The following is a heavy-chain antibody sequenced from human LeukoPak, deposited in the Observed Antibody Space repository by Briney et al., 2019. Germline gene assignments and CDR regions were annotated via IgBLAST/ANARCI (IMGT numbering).Heavy chain of an antibody. CDR2: IKQDGSEE. V-gene: IGHV3-7*03. CDR1: GFTFSSYW. CDR3: ARVQLGGSWFFDL. J-gene: IGHJ2*01. Sequence: GGSLRLSCAASGFTFSSYWTSWVRQAPGTGLEWVANIKQDGSEEYYVDSVRGRLTISRDNAKNSLYLQMNSLRAEDTAVYYCARVQLGGSWFFDLWGRGTLVTVSS. D-gene: IGHD5-12*01.